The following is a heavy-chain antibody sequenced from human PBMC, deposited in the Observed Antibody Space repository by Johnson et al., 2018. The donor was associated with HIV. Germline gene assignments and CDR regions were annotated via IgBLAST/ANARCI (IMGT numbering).Heavy chain of an antibody. J-gene: IGHJ3*02. V-gene: IGHV3-30*02. Sequence: QVKLVESGGGVVQPGKSLRLSCVASGLSFSNFGIHWVRQAPGKGPEWVAFIRYDGSNKYYADSVKGRFTISRDNSKNTLYLQMNSLRAEDTAVYYCAKNGARGDAFDIWGQGTMVTVSS. CDR2: IRYDGSNK. D-gene: IGHD2-8*01. CDR3: AKNGARGDAFDI. CDR1: GLSFSNFG.